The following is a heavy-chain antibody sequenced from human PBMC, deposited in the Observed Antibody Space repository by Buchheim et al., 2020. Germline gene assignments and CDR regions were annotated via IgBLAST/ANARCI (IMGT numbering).Heavy chain of an antibody. CDR1: GGSFSGYY. CDR2: INHSGST. Sequence: QVQLQQWGAGLLKPSETLSLTCAVYGGSFSGYYWSWILQPPGKGLEWIGEINHSGSTNYNPSLKSRVTISVDTSKNQFSLKLSSVTAADTAVYYCARDLRIAARRNYYYMDVWGKGTT. CDR3: ARDLRIAARRNYYYMDV. V-gene: IGHV4-34*01. J-gene: IGHJ6*03. D-gene: IGHD6-6*01.